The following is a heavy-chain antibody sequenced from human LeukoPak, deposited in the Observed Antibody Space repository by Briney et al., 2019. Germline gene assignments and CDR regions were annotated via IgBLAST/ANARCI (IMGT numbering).Heavy chain of an antibody. CDR2: ISSSGRTI. D-gene: IGHD3-3*01. CDR1: GFIFSDCY. CDR3: ARGTEGFLQWLLVY. Sequence: SGGSLRLSCAASGFIFSDCYMSWMRQAPGKVLEWVSYISSSGRTIYYADSVKGRFTISRDNAKNSLYLQMNRLTAEDTAVYYCARGTEGFLQWLLVYWGQGTLVTVSS. V-gene: IGHV3-11*01. J-gene: IGHJ4*02.